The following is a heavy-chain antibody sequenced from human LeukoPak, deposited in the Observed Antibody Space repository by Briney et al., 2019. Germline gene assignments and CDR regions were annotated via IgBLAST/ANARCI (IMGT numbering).Heavy chain of an antibody. Sequence: SETLSLTCTVAGGSISSSSYYWGWIRQPPGKGLEWIGSIYYSGSTYYDPSLKSRVTISVDTSKYQFSLKLSSVTAADTAVYYCARNLEAGGALDYWGQGTLVTVSS. V-gene: IGHV4-39*07. D-gene: IGHD3-16*01. CDR1: GGSISSSSYY. CDR3: ARNLEAGGALDY. CDR2: IYYSGST. J-gene: IGHJ4*02.